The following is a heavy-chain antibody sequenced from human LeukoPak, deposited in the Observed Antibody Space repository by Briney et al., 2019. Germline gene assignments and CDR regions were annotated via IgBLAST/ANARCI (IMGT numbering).Heavy chain of an antibody. CDR2: IYHSGST. CDR3: ARVVVVTAMLDY. Sequence: NPSETLSLTCAVSGGSISSSNWWSWVRQPPGKGPEWIGEIYHSGSTNYNPSLKSRVTISVDKSKNQFSLKLSSVTAADTAVYYCARVVVVTAMLDYWGQGTLVTVSS. J-gene: IGHJ4*02. CDR1: GGSISSSNW. D-gene: IGHD2-21*02. V-gene: IGHV4-4*02.